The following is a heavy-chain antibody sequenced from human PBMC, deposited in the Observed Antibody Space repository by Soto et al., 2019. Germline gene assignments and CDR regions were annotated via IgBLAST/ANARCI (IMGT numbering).Heavy chain of an antibody. CDR2: IIPIFGIT. D-gene: IGHD1-26*01. J-gene: IGHJ4*02. CDR1: GGTFSSHA. Sequence: QVQLVQSGAEVKKPGSSVKVSCKASGGTFSSHAIRWVRQAPGQGLEWMGGIIPIFGITNYAQKFQARVTISADKSTTTAYMELSSLSADDTAVYYCARDPLSGVGATTGYFDFWGQGTLVTVSS. V-gene: IGHV1-69*17. CDR3: ARDPLSGVGATTGYFDF.